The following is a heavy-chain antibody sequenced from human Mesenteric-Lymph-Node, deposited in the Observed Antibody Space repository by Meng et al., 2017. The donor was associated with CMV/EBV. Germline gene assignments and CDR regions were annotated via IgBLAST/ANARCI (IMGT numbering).Heavy chain of an antibody. CDR2: IYYSGST. Sequence: SETLSLTCTVSGGSISSSSYYWGWIRQPPGKGLEWIGSIYYSGSTYYNPSLKSRVTISVDTSKNQFSLKLSSVTAADTAVYYCAREDDSITIFGVVRLYNWFDPWGQGTLVTVSS. D-gene: IGHD3-3*01. CDR1: GGSISSSSYY. V-gene: IGHV4-39*07. J-gene: IGHJ5*02. CDR3: AREDDSITIFGVVRLYNWFDP.